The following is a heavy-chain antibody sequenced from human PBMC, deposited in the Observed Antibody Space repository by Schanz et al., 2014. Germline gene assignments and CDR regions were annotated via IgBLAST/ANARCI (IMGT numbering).Heavy chain of an antibody. D-gene: IGHD1-26*01. J-gene: IGHJ4*02. CDR1: TFTFDHYA. CDR2: IKKDGSEK. Sequence: EVQLLESGGGLVQPGGSLRLSCSASTFTFDHYAMTWVRQAPGKGLEWVANIKKDGSEKYYVDSVKGRFTISRDNAKNSLFLQMNSLRPEDTAVYYCARDHTTESYYSAGPPIDYWGQGTLLTVSS. V-gene: IGHV3-7*01. CDR3: ARDHTTESYYSAGPPIDY.